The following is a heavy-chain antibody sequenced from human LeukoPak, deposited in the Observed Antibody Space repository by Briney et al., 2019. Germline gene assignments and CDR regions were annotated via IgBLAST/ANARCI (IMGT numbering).Heavy chain of an antibody. Sequence: GGSLRLSCAASGFTFSSYAMSWVRQAPGKGLEWVSAISASGASTYYADAVKGRFAISRDSSKNTLFLQMNSRRAEDTAVYYCAKVAGDNWSLDYWGQGTLVTVSS. J-gene: IGHJ4*02. CDR2: ISASGAST. V-gene: IGHV3-23*01. D-gene: IGHD1-1*01. CDR1: GFTFSSYA. CDR3: AKVAGDNWSLDY.